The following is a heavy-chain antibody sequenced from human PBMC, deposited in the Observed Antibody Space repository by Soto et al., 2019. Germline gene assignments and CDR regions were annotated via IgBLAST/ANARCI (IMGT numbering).Heavy chain of an antibody. J-gene: IGHJ4*02. D-gene: IGHD2-2*02. CDR1: GLTFSSYA. CDR3: SREGLVPAATPWFDY. V-gene: IGHV3-30-3*01. CDR2: ISYDGSNK. Sequence: QVQLVESGGGVVQPGRSLRLSCAASGLTFSSYAMHWVRQAPGKGLEGVAVISYDGSNKYYADSVKGRFTISRDNSKNPLYPTTNSLRAEDTAVSHCSREGLVPAATPWFDYWGQGTLVTVSS.